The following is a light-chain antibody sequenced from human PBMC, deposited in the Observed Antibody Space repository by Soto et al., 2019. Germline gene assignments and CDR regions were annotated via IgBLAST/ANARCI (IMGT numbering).Light chain of an antibody. Sequence: QSVLTQPASVSGSPGQSITISCTGTSSDVGSYNLVSWYQQYPGKAPKLMIYEGTNRPSGVSNRFSGSKSSNTASLTISGLQAEDEAHYYCSSYAGRVVFGGGTKLTVL. CDR2: EGT. V-gene: IGLV2-23*01. CDR3: SSYAGRVV. J-gene: IGLJ2*01. CDR1: SSDVGSYNL.